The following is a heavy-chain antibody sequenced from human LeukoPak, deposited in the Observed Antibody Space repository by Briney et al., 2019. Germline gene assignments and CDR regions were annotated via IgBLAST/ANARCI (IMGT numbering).Heavy chain of an antibody. D-gene: IGHD3-9*01. CDR1: GFTFSNYV. V-gene: IGHV3-48*02. Sequence: GGSLRLSCAASGFTFSNYVMSWVRQAPGKGLEWVSYINHNGEMIFYPDFVKGRFTISGDNAKNSLYLQMNSLRDEDTAVYYCAKDNDWAFHYWGQGTLVTVSS. J-gene: IGHJ4*02. CDR3: AKDNDWAFHY. CDR2: INHNGEMI.